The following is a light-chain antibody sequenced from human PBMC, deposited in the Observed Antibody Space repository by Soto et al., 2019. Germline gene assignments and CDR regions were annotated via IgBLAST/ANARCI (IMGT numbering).Light chain of an antibody. CDR1: QSIGSW. Sequence: DIQMTQSPSTLSASVGDRVTITCRASQSIGSWLAWYQQKPGKAPKLLIYKASSLESGVPSRFSGSGSGTEFTLTISSLQPDDFATYYCQQYNSYWTFGQGTKV. CDR3: QQYNSYWT. V-gene: IGKV1-5*03. CDR2: KAS. J-gene: IGKJ1*01.